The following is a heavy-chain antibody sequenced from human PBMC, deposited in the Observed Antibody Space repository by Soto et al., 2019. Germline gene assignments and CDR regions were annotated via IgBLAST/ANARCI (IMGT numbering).Heavy chain of an antibody. V-gene: IGHV5-51*01. Sequence: GESLKISCKGSGYSFTSYWIGWVRQMPGKGLEWMGIIYPGDSDTRYSPSFQGQVTISADKSISTAYLQWSSLKASDTAMYYCARVVSGTTSNYHYGMDVWGQGTTVTVSS. CDR2: IYPGDSDT. D-gene: IGHD1-7*01. CDR3: ARVVSGTTSNYHYGMDV. CDR1: GYSFTSYW. J-gene: IGHJ6*02.